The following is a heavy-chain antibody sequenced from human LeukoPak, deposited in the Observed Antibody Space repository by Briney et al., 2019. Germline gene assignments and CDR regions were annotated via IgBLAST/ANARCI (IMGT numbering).Heavy chain of an antibody. CDR1: GGSISSSSYY. CDR3: ARSPSYYDFWSGYPYYFDY. Sequence: KPSETLSLTCTVSGGSISSSSYYWSWIRQPPGKGLEWIGYIYYSGCTYYNPSLKSRVTISVDTSKNQFSLKLSSVTAADTAVYYCARSPSYYDFWSGYPYYFDYWGQGTLVTVSS. J-gene: IGHJ4*02. CDR2: IYYSGCT. D-gene: IGHD3-3*01. V-gene: IGHV4-30-4*01.